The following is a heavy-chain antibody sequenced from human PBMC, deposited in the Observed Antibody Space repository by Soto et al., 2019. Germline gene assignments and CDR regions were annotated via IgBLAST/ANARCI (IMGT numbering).Heavy chain of an antibody. Sequence: QVQLQESGPGLVKPSQTLSLTCTVSGGSISSGDYYWSWIRQPPGKGLEWIGYIYYSGSTYCNPSLKSRVTISVDTSKNQFSLKLSSVNAADTAVYYCARESVVVTGESFYYGMDVWGQGTTVTVSS. D-gene: IGHD2-21*02. V-gene: IGHV4-30-4*01. CDR3: ARESVVVTGESFYYGMDV. J-gene: IGHJ6*02. CDR2: IYYSGST. CDR1: GGSISSGDYY.